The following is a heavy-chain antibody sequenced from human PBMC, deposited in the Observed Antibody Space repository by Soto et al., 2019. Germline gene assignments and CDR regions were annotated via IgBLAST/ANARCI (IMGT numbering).Heavy chain of an antibody. Sequence: PGASLSLSCAASGFTVSSYGMHWVRQAPGKGLEWVAVISYDGSNKYYADSVKGRFTISRDNSKNTLYLQMNSLRAEDTAVYYCAKDKGVTWELPDYWGQGTLVTVSS. J-gene: IGHJ4*02. V-gene: IGHV3-30*18. CDR1: GFTVSSYG. CDR2: ISYDGSNK. CDR3: AKDKGVTWELPDY. D-gene: IGHD1-26*01.